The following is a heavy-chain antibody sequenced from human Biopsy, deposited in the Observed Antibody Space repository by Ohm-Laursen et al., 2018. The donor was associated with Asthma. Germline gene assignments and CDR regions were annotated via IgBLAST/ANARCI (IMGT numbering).Heavy chain of an antibody. D-gene: IGHD6-19*01. Sequence: TLSLTCTVSGGSINIGDYYWSWIRQHPVKGLEWIGHIYYSGSTYHNPSLKSRVSISLDTSKNQFSLRLTYVTAADTAQYYCVRQSGYRSGWPKLLFVYYGMDVWGPGTTVTVSS. V-gene: IGHV4-31*03. J-gene: IGHJ6*02. CDR2: IYYSGST. CDR1: GGSINIGDYY. CDR3: VRQSGYRSGWPKLLFVYYGMDV.